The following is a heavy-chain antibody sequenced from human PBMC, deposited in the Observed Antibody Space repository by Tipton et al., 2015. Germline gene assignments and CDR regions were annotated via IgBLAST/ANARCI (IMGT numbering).Heavy chain of an antibody. CDR2: IYYSGDM. D-gene: IGHD4-23*01. CDR3: ARARGRHGGLFDS. V-gene: IGHV4-39*07. J-gene: IGHJ4*02. Sequence: LRLSCTVSGVSISGTSYYWGWIRQPPGKGLEWIGSIYYSGDMYYNPSLKSRVAMSVGTSNNQFSLRLKSVTATDTAVYYWARARGRHGGLFDSWGQGPLVTVSS. CDR1: GVSISGTSYY.